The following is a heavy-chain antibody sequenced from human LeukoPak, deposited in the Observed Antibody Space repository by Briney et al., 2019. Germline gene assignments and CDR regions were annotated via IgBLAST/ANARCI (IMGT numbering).Heavy chain of an antibody. J-gene: IGHJ6*03. CDR3: ANRPRMVHPWYYMDV. V-gene: IGHV1-69*13. D-gene: IGHD2-8*01. Sequence: GASVKVSCKASGGTFSSYAISWVRQAPGQGLEWMGGIIPIFGTANYAQKFQGGVTITADESMCTAYMELSSLRSEDTAVYYCANRPRMVHPWYYMDVWGKGTTVTVSS. CDR2: IIPIFGTA. CDR1: GGTFSSYA.